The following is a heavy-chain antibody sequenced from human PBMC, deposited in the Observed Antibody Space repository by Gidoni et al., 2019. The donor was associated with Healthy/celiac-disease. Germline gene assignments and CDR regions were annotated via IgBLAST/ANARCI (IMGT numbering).Heavy chain of an antibody. Sequence: QVQLVETGGGVVQPGRSLRLSGAESGFTFSSYGMHWVRQAQGKGLEWVAVIWYDGSNKYYADSVKGRFTISRDNSKNTLYLQMNSLRAEDTAVYYCARAAAGYYFDYWGQGTLVTVSS. CDR1: GFTFSSYG. D-gene: IGHD6-13*01. J-gene: IGHJ4*02. CDR2: IWYDGSNK. CDR3: ARAAAGYYFDY. V-gene: IGHV3-33*01.